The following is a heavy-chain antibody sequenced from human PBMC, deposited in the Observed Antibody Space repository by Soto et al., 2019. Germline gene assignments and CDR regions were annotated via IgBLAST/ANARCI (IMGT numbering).Heavy chain of an antibody. J-gene: IGHJ6*02. CDR3: AKDIRRGRYYYYGMDV. CDR2: ISGSGGST. Sequence: GGSLRLSCAASGFTFSSYAMSWVRQAPGKGLEWVSAISGSGGSTYYADSVKGRFTTSRDNSKNALYLQMNSLRAEDTAVYYCAKDIRRGRYYYYGMDVWGQGTTVTVSS. V-gene: IGHV3-23*01. CDR1: GFTFSSYA.